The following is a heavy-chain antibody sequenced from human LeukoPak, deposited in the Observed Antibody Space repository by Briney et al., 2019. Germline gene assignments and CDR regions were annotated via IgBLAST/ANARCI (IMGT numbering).Heavy chain of an antibody. CDR3: ARDGRYSGYDYGRLGAFDI. CDR1: GFTFSSYS. Sequence: GGSLRLSCAASGFTFSSYSMNWVRQAPGKGLEWVSSISSSSSYIYYADSVKGRFTISRDNSKNTLYLQMNSLRAEDTAVYYCARDGRYSGYDYGRLGAFDIWGQGTMVTVSS. CDR2: ISSSSSYI. V-gene: IGHV3-21*01. J-gene: IGHJ3*02. D-gene: IGHD5-12*01.